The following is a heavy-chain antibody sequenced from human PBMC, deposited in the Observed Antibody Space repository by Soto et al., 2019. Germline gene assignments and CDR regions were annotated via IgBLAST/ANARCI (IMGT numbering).Heavy chain of an antibody. CDR1: GYTFTSYG. Sequence: ASVKVSCKASGYTFTSYGISWVRQAPGQGLEWMGWISAYNGNTNYAQKLQGRVTMTTDTSTSTAYMELRSLRSDDTSVYYCVRDFFAEYCSGGSCYWDAFDIWGQGTMVTVSS. V-gene: IGHV1-18*01. D-gene: IGHD2-15*01. J-gene: IGHJ3*02. CDR2: ISAYNGNT. CDR3: VRDFFAEYCSGGSCYWDAFDI.